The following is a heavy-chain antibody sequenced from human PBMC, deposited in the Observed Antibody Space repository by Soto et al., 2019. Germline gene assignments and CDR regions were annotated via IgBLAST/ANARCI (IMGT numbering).Heavy chain of an antibody. CDR3: VRGTPTPGLDI. J-gene: IGHJ6*02. CDR1: GLTFGSRA. D-gene: IGHD1-7*01. V-gene: IGHV3-23*01. CDR2: ITDTGGGA. Sequence: PGGSLRLSCVASGLTFGSRAMSWVRQSPGEGLEWVSTITDTGGGAKYADSVRGRFAISRDNSKNSLYLNMDSLRVEDAATYYCVRGTPTPGLDIWGRGTTVTVSS.